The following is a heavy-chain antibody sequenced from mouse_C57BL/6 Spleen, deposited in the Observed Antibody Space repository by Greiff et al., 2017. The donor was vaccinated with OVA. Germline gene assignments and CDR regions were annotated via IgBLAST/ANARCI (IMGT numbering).Heavy chain of an antibody. D-gene: IGHD1-1*01. V-gene: IGHV1-55*01. CDR3: ARRGITTVPQAWFAY. CDR2: IYPGSGST. CDR1: GYTFTSYW. J-gene: IGHJ3*01. Sequence: QVQLKQPGAELVKPGASVKMSCKASGYTFTSYWITWVKQRPGQGLEWIGDIYPGSGSTNYNEKFKSKATLTVDTSSSTAYMQLSSLTSEDSAVYYCARRGITTVPQAWFAYWPRDSGHCLC.